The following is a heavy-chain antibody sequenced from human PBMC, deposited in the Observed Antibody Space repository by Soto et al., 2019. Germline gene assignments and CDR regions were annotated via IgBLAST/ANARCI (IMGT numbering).Heavy chain of an antibody. Sequence: QVQLVESGGGVVQPGASLRLSCAASEFTFSSYAMQWVRQAPGKGLEWVAVVSNDGSNKYYADSVKGRFTISRDNSKNTLNLQMNSLRAEDTAVYYCAKDQSTNSRSYHALDVWGQGTTVTVSS. CDR3: AKDQSTNSRSYHALDV. V-gene: IGHV3-30*18. D-gene: IGHD2-8*01. J-gene: IGHJ6*02. CDR1: EFTFSSYA. CDR2: VSNDGSNK.